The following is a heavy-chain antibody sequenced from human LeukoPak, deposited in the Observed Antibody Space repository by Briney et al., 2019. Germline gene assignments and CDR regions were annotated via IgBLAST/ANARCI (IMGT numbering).Heavy chain of an antibody. Sequence: GGSLRLSCAASGFTFSSFAMSWVRQAPGKGLEWVSTISGSGGSTYCADSVKGRFTISRDNSKNTLYLLMNSLRAEDTAVYYCAKDPDYCSSTTCYGGGFDYWGQGTLVTVSS. V-gene: IGHV3-23*01. CDR3: AKDPDYCSSTTCYGGGFDY. J-gene: IGHJ4*02. CDR2: ISGSGGST. D-gene: IGHD2-2*01. CDR1: GFTFSSFA.